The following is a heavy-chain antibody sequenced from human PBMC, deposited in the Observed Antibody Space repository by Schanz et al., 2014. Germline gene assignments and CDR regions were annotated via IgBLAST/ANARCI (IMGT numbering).Heavy chain of an antibody. Sequence: QGQLVESGGGVVQPGRSLRLSCAASGFTFSSYAMHWVRQAPGKGLEYVSVISSNGGSTDFADSVKGRFTISRDNSKNTLYLQMNSLRADDTAVYYCARDLLVSHYDFWSGNDYWGQGTLVTVSS. V-gene: IGHV3-64*04. D-gene: IGHD3-3*01. CDR2: ISSNGGST. CDR3: ARDLLVSHYDFWSGNDY. CDR1: GFTFSSYA. J-gene: IGHJ4*02.